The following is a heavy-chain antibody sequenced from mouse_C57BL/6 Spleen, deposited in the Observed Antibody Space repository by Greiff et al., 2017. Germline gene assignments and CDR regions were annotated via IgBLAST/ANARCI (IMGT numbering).Heavy chain of an antibody. CDR3: ARSYGNYAMDY. CDR2: IYPGSGST. D-gene: IGHD2-1*01. V-gene: IGHV1-55*01. J-gene: IGHJ4*01. CDR1: GYTFTSYW. Sequence: QVQLKESGAELVKPGASVKMSCKASGYTFTSYWITWVKQRPGQGLEWIGDIYPGSGSTNYNEKFKSKATLTVDTSSSTAYMQLSSLTSEDSAVYYCARSYGNYAMDYWGQGTSVTVSS.